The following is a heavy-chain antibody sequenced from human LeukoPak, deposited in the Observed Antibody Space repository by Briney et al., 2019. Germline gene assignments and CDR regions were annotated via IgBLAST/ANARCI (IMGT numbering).Heavy chain of an antibody. V-gene: IGHV4-31*03. CDR3: ARGREDTAMEDY. J-gene: IGHJ4*02. CDR1: GGSFSSGGYY. D-gene: IGHD5-18*01. Sequence: PSQTLSLTCTVSGGSFSSGGYYWSWIRQHPGKGLEWIGYIYYSGSTYYNPSLKSRVTISVDTSKNQFSLKLSSVTAADTAVYYCARGREDTAMEDYWGQRTLVTVSS. CDR2: IYYSGST.